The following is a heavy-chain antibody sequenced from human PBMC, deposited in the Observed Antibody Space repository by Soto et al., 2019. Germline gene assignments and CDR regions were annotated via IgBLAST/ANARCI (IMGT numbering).Heavy chain of an antibody. CDR3: AAMLGMDV. CDR2: IKKDGSEK. CDR1: GFTFSNYW. D-gene: IGHD3-10*02. J-gene: IGHJ6*02. V-gene: IGHV3-7*05. Sequence: EVQLVESGGGLVQPGGSLRLSCAVSGFTFSNYWMSWVRQAPGKGLEWVANIKKDGSEKYYVDSVKGRFIISRDNGKKSLYMQMNVLRAEDTAVYYCAAMLGMDVWGQGTTVPVSS.